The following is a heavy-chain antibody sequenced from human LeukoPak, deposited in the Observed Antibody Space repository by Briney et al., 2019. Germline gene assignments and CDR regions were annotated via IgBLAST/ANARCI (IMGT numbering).Heavy chain of an antibody. D-gene: IGHD7-27*01. Sequence: PGGSLRLSCAASGFTFTNAWMSWVRQAPGKGLEWVGRVKGKTDGGTTGYAAPVKGRFTISRDDLKNMMYLQMNSLKTEDTAMYYCTTHILTGDFDYWGQGTLVTVSS. V-gene: IGHV3-15*01. J-gene: IGHJ4*02. CDR3: TTHILTGDFDY. CDR2: VKGKTDGGTT. CDR1: GFTFTNAW.